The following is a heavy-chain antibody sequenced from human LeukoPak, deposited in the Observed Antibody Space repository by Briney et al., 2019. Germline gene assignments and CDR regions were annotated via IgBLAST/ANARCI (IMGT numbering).Heavy chain of an antibody. J-gene: IGHJ6*03. CDR3: ARGQKVVIIPNYYYYYMDV. Sequence: GGSLRLSCAASGFTFDDYTMSWVRQAPGKGLEWGSGINWNGGSTVYVDSVKGRFTISRDNVKNSLYLQMNSLRAEDTALYYCARGQKVVIIPNYYYYYMDVWGKGTTVTVSS. CDR2: INWNGGST. D-gene: IGHD3-3*01. V-gene: IGHV3-20*04. CDR1: GFTFDDYT.